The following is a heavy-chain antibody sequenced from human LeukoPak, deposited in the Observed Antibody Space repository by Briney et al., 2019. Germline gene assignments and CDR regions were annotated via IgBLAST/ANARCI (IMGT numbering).Heavy chain of an antibody. CDR1: GGSLRAYY. J-gene: IGHJ6*03. V-gene: IGHV4-59*12. CDR2: IYYSGST. D-gene: IGHD5-12*01. Sequence: PSETLSLTCTVSGGSLRAYYWSCIRDPPGRGLGWSVYIYYSGSTRYNPPLKTRVPISVDMSKNRFSLKLSSVTAADTAVYYCARDAGNSGYDYYTYYYMDVWGKGTTVTVSS. CDR3: ARDAGNSGYDYYTYYYMDV.